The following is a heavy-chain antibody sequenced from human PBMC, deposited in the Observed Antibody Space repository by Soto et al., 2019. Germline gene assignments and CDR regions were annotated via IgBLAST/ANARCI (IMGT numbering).Heavy chain of an antibody. CDR3: ARDRRYCYDSSGYYYYYGMDV. D-gene: IGHD3-22*01. J-gene: IGHJ6*02. Sequence: SETLSLTCTVSGGSISSYYWSWIRQPPGKGLEWIGYIYYSGSTNYNPSLKSRVTISVDTSKNQFSLKLSSVTAADTAVYYCARDRRYCYDSSGYYYYYGMDVWGQGTTVTVSS. V-gene: IGHV4-59*01. CDR2: IYYSGST. CDR1: GGSISSYY.